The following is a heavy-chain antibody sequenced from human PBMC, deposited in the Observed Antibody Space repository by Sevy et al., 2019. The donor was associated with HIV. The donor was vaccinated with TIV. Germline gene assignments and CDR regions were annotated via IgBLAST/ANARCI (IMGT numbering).Heavy chain of an antibody. Sequence: SETLSLTCAVYVGSFSGYYWTWIRQPPGKGLEWIGRIKQGGSPNYNPSLTSRVTLSIDTSKNQFSLNLASVTAADTAVYYCAREGALISGNWSDNWLDPWGRGTPVTVSS. CDR1: VGSFSGYY. J-gene: IGHJ5*02. V-gene: IGHV4-34*01. D-gene: IGHD6-25*01. CDR2: IKQGGSP. CDR3: AREGALISGNWSDNWLDP.